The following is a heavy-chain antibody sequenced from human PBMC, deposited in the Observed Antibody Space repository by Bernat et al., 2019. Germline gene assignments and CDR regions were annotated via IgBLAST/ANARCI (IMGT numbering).Heavy chain of an antibody. V-gene: IGHV5-51*03. CDR3: SRRCGWLLLDY. D-gene: IGHD3-22*01. J-gene: IGHJ4*02. Sequence: EVQLVQSGAEVKKPGESLKISCKGSGYSFTNYWIGWVRQMPGKGLEWMGIIYPGDSDTRYSPSFPGQVTNSADKDNHNAYLQWNRLKASDTGIYFCSRRCGWLLLDYWGQGTLVTVS. CDR1: GYSFTNYW. CDR2: IYPGDSDT.